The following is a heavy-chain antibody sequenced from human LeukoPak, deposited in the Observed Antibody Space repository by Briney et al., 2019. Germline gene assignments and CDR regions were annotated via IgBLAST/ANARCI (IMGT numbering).Heavy chain of an antibody. V-gene: IGHV4-39*01. J-gene: IGHJ4*02. CDR3: ARSYPFDY. CDR2: IYYSGST. CDR1: GGSISSSSYY. Sequence: SETLSLTCTVSGGSISSSSYYWGWIRQPPGKGLEWIGSIYYSGSTYYNPSLKSRVTISVDTSKNQFSLKLSSVTAADTAVYYCARSYPFDYWGQGTLVTVSS. D-gene: IGHD3-10*01.